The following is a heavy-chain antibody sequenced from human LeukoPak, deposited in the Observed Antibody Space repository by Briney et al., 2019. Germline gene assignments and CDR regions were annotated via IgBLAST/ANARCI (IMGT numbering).Heavy chain of an antibody. V-gene: IGHV4-34*01. Sequence: PXXTLSLTCAVYGGSFXGYYWSWIRQPPGKGLEWIGEINHSGSTNYNPSLKSRVTISVDTSKNQFSLKLSSVTAADTAVYYCARPSYYYDSSGYYSYYFDYWGQGTLVTVSS. CDR2: INHSGST. CDR1: GGSFXGYY. J-gene: IGHJ4*02. CDR3: ARPSYYYDSSGYYSYYFDY. D-gene: IGHD3-22*01.